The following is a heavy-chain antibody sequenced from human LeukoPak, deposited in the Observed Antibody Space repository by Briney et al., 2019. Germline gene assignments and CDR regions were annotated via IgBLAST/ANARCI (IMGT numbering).Heavy chain of an antibody. V-gene: IGHV1-8*01. Sequence: GASVKVSCKASGYTFTSYDINWVRQATGQGLEWMGWMNPNSGNTGYAQKFQGRVTMTRNTSISTAYMELSSLRSEDTAVYYCARGPYSNYGMDAWGQGTTVTVSS. CDR1: GYTFTSYD. CDR2: MNPNSGNT. CDR3: ARGPYSNYGMDA. J-gene: IGHJ6*02. D-gene: IGHD4-11*01.